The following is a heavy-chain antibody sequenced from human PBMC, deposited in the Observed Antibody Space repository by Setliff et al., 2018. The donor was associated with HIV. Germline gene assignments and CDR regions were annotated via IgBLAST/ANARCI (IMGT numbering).Heavy chain of an antibody. J-gene: IGHJ6*02. D-gene: IGHD3-10*01. Sequence: GGSLRLSCAASGFTFSSYWVHWVRQAPGKGLVWVSRITSDESSRTNADSVKGRFTISRDNAKNTLYLQMNSLRAEDTAVYYCAGDLAGTPYYYYGMDVWGQGTTVNVSS. CDR3: AGDLAGTPYYYYGMDV. CDR1: GFTFSSYW. V-gene: IGHV3-74*01. CDR2: ITSDESSR.